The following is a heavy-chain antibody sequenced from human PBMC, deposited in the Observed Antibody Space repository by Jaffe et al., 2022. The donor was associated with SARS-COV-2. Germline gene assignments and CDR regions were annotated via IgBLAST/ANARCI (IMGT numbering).Heavy chain of an antibody. CDR1: GFTFSSYE. Sequence: EVQLVESGGGLVQPGGSLRLSCAASGFTFSSYEMNWVRQAPGKGLEWVSYISSSGSTIYYADSVKGRFTISRDNAKNSLYLQMNSLRAEDTAVYYCARELQYIGVVAHAPFRYYGMDVWGQGTTVTVSS. V-gene: IGHV3-48*03. CDR2: ISSSGSTI. D-gene: IGHD3-22*01. J-gene: IGHJ6*02. CDR3: ARELQYIGVVAHAPFRYYGMDV.